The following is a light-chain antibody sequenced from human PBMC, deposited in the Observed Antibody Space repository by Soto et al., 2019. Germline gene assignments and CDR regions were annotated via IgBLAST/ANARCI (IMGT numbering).Light chain of an antibody. CDR2: DAS. J-gene: IGKJ1*01. V-gene: IGKV3-15*01. CDR3: QQYNNWPPGT. Sequence: EIGMTQSPATLSVSPGERATLSCRASQSVNINLAWYQQKPGQAPRVLIYDASTRATAILGRFSDSGSGTGFTLTIGSLQSEAFAVYFCQQYNNWPPGTFGQGNKVEV. CDR1: QSVNIN.